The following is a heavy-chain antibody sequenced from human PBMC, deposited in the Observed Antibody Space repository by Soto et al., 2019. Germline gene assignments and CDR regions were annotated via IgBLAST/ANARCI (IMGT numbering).Heavy chain of an antibody. V-gene: IGHV4-30-4*01. D-gene: IGHD1-26*01. CDR1: GGSISSGDYY. Sequence: SETLSLTCTVSGGSISSGDYYWSWIRQPPGKGLEWIGYIYYSGSTYYNPSLKSRVTISVDTSKNQFSLKLSSVTAADTAVYYCARGPSGDKVDYWGQGTLVTVSS. CDR2: IYYSGST. CDR3: ARGPSGDKVDY. J-gene: IGHJ4*02.